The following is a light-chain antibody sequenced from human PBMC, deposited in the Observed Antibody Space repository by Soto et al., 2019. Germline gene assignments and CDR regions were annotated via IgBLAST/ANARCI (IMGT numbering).Light chain of an antibody. CDR3: QQTYSTLWT. J-gene: IGKJ1*01. CDR2: ATS. V-gene: IGKV1-39*01. Sequence: DIQMTQSPSSLSASVGDRVTITCRASQSISSYLNWYQQKPGRAPNLLIYATSTLQSGVPSRFSGSGSGTDFTLTISSLQPADFATYYCQQTYSTLWTLGQGTKVDIK. CDR1: QSISSY.